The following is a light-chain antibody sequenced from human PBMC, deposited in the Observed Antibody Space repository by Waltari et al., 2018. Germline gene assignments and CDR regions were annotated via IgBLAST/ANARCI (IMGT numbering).Light chain of an antibody. J-gene: IGLJ3*02. CDR2: VNSDGSH. V-gene: IGLV4-69*01. CDR3: ETGGHGTWV. Sequence: QLVLTQSPSASASLGASVKLTCTLSSGHITNVIACHQQQPGKGPRFLMKVNSDGSHRKGDDIPDRFSGSGSGPERYLTISSLQSEDEADYYCETGGHGTWVFGGGTKLTVL. CDR1: SGHITNV.